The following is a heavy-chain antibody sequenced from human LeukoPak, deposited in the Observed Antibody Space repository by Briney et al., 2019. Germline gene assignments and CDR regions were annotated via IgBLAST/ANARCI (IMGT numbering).Heavy chain of an antibody. CDR1: GGSISSGSYY. CDR3: ARGVISSWSYYFDY. J-gene: IGHJ4*02. V-gene: IGHV4-61*02. CDR2: TYTSGST. D-gene: IGHD6-13*01. Sequence: PSQTLSLTCTVSGGSISSGSYYWRWIRQPAGTGLGWLGRTYTSGSTNYNPSLKSRVTISVDTAKNQFSLKLSSGTAADTAVYYCARGVISSWSYYFDYWGQGTLVTVSS.